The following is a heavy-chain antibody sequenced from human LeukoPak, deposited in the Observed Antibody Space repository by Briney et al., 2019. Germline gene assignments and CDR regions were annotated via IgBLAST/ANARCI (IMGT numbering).Heavy chain of an antibody. J-gene: IGHJ4*02. D-gene: IGHD3-3*01. CDR1: GGSISSGSYY. Sequence: PSETLSLTCTVSGGSISSGSYYWSWIRQPPGKGLEWIGYIYYSGSTYYNPSLKSRVTISVDTSKNQFSLKLSSVTAADTAVYYCARDRRVYYDFWSGNFDYWGQGTLVTVSS. V-gene: IGHV4-30-4*08. CDR2: IYYSGST. CDR3: ARDRRVYYDFWSGNFDY.